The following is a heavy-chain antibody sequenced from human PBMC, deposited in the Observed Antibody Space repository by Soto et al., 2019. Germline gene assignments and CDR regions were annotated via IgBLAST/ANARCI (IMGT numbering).Heavy chain of an antibody. CDR3: ARDRRGRDSPDDAFDI. CDR1: GGSISSGGYY. CDR2: IYYSGST. V-gene: IGHV4-31*03. Sequence: QVQLQESGPGLVKPSQTLSLTCTVSGGSISSGGYYWSWIRQHPGKGLEWIGYIYYSGSTYYNPSLKSRVTISVDTSKNQFSLKLSSVTAADTAVYYCARDRRGRDSPDDAFDIWGQGTMVTVSS. D-gene: IGHD2-15*01. J-gene: IGHJ3*02.